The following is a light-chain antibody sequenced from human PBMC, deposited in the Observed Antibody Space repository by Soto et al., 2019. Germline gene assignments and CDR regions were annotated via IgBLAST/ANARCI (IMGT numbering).Light chain of an antibody. V-gene: IGKV3-15*01. CDR2: VAS. Sequence: EIVMTQSPATLSVSPGERATLSCKASQSVSTNLAWYQQKPGQAPRLLIYVASTRATGIPARVSGSGSGTEFTLTISSLQPEDVAAYYCQKYNSAPLTFGGGTKVDIK. J-gene: IGKJ4*01. CDR1: QSVSTN. CDR3: QKYNSAPLT.